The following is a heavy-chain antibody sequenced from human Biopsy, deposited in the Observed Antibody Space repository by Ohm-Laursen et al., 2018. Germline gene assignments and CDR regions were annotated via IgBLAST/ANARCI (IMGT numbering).Heavy chain of an antibody. J-gene: IGHJ4*02. CDR1: GKTFSVYQ. Sequence: TLSLTCAVSGKTFSVYQRSWIRQPPGKGLEWIGQINQAGTTNYNPSLKSRVSISADASKNEFSLRLTSVTAADTGVYLCGNEVHGRDYWGLGAQVTVSS. V-gene: IGHV4-34*08. CDR3: GNEVHGRDY. CDR2: INQAGTT. D-gene: IGHD2-15*01.